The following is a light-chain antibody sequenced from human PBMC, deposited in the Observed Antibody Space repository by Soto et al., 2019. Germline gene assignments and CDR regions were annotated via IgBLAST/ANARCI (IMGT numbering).Light chain of an antibody. J-gene: IGKJ1*01. CDR2: AAS. V-gene: IGKV1-27*01. CDR1: QGIHNY. CDR3: LQDYNYPRT. Sequence: IQVTQSPSSLSASVGDRVTISCRASQGIHNYLAWYQHKPGKVPRLLIYAASALQSGVPSRFSASGSGTDFTLSINNLQPEDFATYYCLQDYNYPRTFGQGTKVDIK.